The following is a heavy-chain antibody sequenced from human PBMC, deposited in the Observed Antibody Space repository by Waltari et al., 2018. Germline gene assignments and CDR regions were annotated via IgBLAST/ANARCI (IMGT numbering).Heavy chain of an antibody. CDR3: AKDLTGWGAFDI. D-gene: IGHD1-20*01. CDR2: LGGSAALT. CDR1: GFTFGNYG. J-gene: IGHJ3*02. Sequence: EVQLLESGGGLVQPGGSLRLSCIASGFTFGNYGLNWVRQVPGVGLEWVERLGGSAALTDYADSVKGRFIISRENSKNTLFLQMNSLRAEDTAIYYCAKDLTGWGAFDIWGQGTMVTVSS. V-gene: IGHV3-23*01.